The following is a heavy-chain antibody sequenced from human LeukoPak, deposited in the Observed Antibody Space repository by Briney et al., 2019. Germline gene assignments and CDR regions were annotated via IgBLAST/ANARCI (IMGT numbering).Heavy chain of an antibody. CDR3: ARGLGYCSSTSSCY. CDR2: VKSDGTAT. D-gene: IGHD2-2*01. V-gene: IGHV3-74*01. CDR1: GFTFSSHL. Sequence: GGSLRLSCAASGFTFSSHLMHWVRQAQGTGLVWVSSVKSDGTATNYADSVKGRFTISRDNAKNSLYLQMNSLRAEDTAVYYCARGLGYCSSTSSCYWGQGTLVTVSS. J-gene: IGHJ4*02.